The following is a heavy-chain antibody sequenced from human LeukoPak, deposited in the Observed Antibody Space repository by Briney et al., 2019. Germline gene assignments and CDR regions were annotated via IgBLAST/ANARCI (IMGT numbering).Heavy chain of an antibody. D-gene: IGHD3-22*01. CDR2: IYYSGRT. CDR1: DGSIRRHY. V-gene: IGHV4-59*11. Sequence: TASETLSLTCTVSDGSIRRHYWSWIRQPPGKGLEWIGYIYYSGRTKWNPSLQSRVTVSLDTSENNFSLKLTSVTAADTAVYYCARLLDNDSSGDPDTFDMWGQGTVVTVSS. CDR3: ARLLDNDSSGDPDTFDM. J-gene: IGHJ3*02.